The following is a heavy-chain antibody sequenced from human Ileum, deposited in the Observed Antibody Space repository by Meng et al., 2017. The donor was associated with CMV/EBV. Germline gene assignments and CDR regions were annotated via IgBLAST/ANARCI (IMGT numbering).Heavy chain of an antibody. CDR1: GYTFTSYA. Sequence: QVQLVQSGAEVKKPGASVKVSCKASGYTFTSYAMHWVRQAPGQGLEWMGWINGANGNTKYSQKFQDRVTFTRDTSANPAYMEMRSLRSEDTAVYYCARIESGAHFDSWGQGTLVTVSS. V-gene: IGHV1-3*01. J-gene: IGHJ4*02. D-gene: IGHD4-17*01. CDR3: ARIESGAHFDS. CDR2: INGANGNT.